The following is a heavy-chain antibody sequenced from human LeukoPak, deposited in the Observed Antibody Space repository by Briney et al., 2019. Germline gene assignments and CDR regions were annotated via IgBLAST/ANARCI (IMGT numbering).Heavy chain of an antibody. V-gene: IGHV1-69*05. Sequence: ASVKVSCKSSGGTFSSYAISWAPQAPGQGLEWMGRIIPIFGTANYAQKFQGRVTITTDESPSTAYMELSRLRSEDTAVYYCARDLREYSSSSSYYYYYMDVWGKGTTVTVSS. J-gene: IGHJ6*03. CDR3: ARDLREYSSSSSYYYYYMDV. D-gene: IGHD6-6*01. CDR2: IIPIFGTA. CDR1: GGTFSSYA.